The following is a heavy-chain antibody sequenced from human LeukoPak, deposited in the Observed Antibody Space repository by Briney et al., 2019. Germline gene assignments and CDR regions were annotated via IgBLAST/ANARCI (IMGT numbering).Heavy chain of an antibody. J-gene: IGHJ4*02. CDR1: GFTFTSSG. Sequence: ASVTLSCTASGFTFTSSGAQWVRQARAPRHEWMGWIVVGSGNTKYAQKYHEIVTLTRDMTTSTAYMELSGLRSEDTAVYYCAARGYAYGSFSYGGQGTLVTVSS. CDR2: IVVGSGNT. V-gene: IGHV1-58*01. CDR3: AARGYAYGSFSY. D-gene: IGHD5-18*01.